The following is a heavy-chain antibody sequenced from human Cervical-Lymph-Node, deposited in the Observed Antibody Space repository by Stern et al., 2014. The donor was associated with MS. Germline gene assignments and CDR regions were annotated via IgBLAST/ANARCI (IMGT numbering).Heavy chain of an antibody. Sequence: QVQLVPSGAEVKKPGASVKVTCKSSGYTFTTSDINWVRQAAGQGLEWMGWMNPHSGNTVYARKFEGRVTMTRNTSISTAYMELSSLRPDDTAVYYCARRRIAISQYGLDVWGQGTTVTVSS. CDR2: MNPHSGNT. CDR3: ARRRIAISQYGLDV. D-gene: IGHD3-9*01. J-gene: IGHJ6*02. CDR1: GYTFTTSD. V-gene: IGHV1-8*01.